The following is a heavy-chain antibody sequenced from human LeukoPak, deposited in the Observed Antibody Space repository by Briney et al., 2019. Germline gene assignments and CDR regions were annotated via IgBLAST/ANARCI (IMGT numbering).Heavy chain of an antibody. J-gene: IGHJ4*02. CDR1: GYTFTGYY. V-gene: IGHV1-2*02. CDR2: INPNSGGT. CDR3: ARRSSSWYDFNY. Sequence: ASLKVSCKASGYTFTGYYLHWVRQAPGQGLEWMGWINPNSGGTNYAQKFQGRVTMTRDTSITTAYMELSRLRSDDTAVYYRARRSSSWYDFNYWGQGTLVTVSS. D-gene: IGHD6-13*01.